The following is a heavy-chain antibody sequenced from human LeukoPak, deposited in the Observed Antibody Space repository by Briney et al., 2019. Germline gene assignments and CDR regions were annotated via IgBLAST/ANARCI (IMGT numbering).Heavy chain of an antibody. CDR1: GFTFGDYA. CDR2: IRSKGYGGTT. V-gene: IGHV3-49*03. Sequence: PGGSLRLSCTASGFTFGDYAMSWFRQAPGKGLEWVGVIRSKGYGGTTEYAASVKGRFTISRDDSKSIAYLQMNSLKTEDTAVYYCTRDLYYYDGSGYYYDYWGQGTPVTVSS. D-gene: IGHD3-22*01. J-gene: IGHJ4*02. CDR3: TRDLYYYDGSGYYYDY.